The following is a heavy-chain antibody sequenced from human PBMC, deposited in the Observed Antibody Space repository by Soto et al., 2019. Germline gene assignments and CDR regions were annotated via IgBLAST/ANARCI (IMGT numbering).Heavy chain of an antibody. J-gene: IGHJ5*02. V-gene: IGHV4-4*02. D-gene: IGHD3-10*01. CDR3: ARSENYYGSGYNWFEP. CDR2: IYHSGST. CDR1: GGSISSSNW. Sequence: SETLSLTCAVSGGSISSSNWWSWVRQPPGKGLEWIGEIYHSGSTNYNPSLKSRVTISVDKSKNQFSLKLSSVTAADTAVYYCARSENYYGSGYNWFEPWGQGTLVTVSS.